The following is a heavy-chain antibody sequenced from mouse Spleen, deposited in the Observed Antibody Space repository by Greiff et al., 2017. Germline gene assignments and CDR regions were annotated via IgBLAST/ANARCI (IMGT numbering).Heavy chain of an antibody. CDR2: INSNGGST. D-gene: IGHD2-14*01. Sequence: EVQGVESGGGLVKPGGSLKLSCAASGFTFSSYAMSWVRQTPEKRLEWVAAINSNGGSTYYPDTVKDRFTISRDNAKNTLYLQMSSLRSEDTALYYCARNGPYRYDGYYFDYWGQGTTLTVSS. CDR3: ARNGPYRYDGYYFDY. J-gene: IGHJ2*01. V-gene: IGHV5-6-2*01. CDR1: GFTFSSYA.